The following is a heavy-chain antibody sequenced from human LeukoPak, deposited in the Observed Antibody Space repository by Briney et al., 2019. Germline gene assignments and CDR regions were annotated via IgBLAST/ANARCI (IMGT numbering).Heavy chain of an antibody. J-gene: IGHJ4*02. V-gene: IGHV3-21*04. D-gene: IGHD4/OR15-4a*01. Sequence: GGSLRLSCAASGFSFSRYNLNWVSQAPGKRLEWVSSLSTSSSYIYYADSVKGRFTVSRDNARNSLELQMNSLRAEDTAVYYCARRAGAYSHPYDYWGQGTLVTVSS. CDR1: GFSFSRYN. CDR3: ARRAGAYSHPYDY. CDR2: LSTSSSYI.